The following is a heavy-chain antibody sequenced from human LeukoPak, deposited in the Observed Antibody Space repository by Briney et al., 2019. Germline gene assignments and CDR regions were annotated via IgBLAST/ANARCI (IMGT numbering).Heavy chain of an antibody. Sequence: GRSLRLSCAASGFTFSSYAMHWVRQAPGKGLEWVAVISYDGSNKYYADSVKGRFTISRDNAKNSLYLQMNSLRAEDTAFYYCAKDNAIYGELPYFDYWGQGTLVTVSS. V-gene: IGHV3-30*04. CDR2: ISYDGSNK. J-gene: IGHJ4*02. CDR1: GFTFSSYA. CDR3: AKDNAIYGELPYFDY. D-gene: IGHD1-7*01.